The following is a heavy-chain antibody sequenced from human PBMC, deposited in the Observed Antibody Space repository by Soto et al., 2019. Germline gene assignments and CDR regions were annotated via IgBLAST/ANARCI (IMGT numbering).Heavy chain of an antibody. CDR3: ARSGSNSGLYYFDY. J-gene: IGHJ4*02. V-gene: IGHV3-66*01. CDR1: GFIVSSNH. D-gene: IGHD4-4*01. CDR2: IYSGGST. Sequence: EVQLVESGGGLVQPGGSLRLSCAASGFIVSSNHMSWVRQAPGKGLEWVSVIYSGGSTYYADSVRGRFTISRDNSKNTLDVQMNSLRDEDTAVYYCARSGSNSGLYYFDYWGQGTLVTVSS.